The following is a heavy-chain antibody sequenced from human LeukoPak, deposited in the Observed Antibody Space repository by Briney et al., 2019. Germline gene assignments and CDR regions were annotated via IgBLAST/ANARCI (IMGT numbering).Heavy chain of an antibody. Sequence: NSSETLSLTCAVYGGSFSGYYWSWIRQPPGKGLEWIGEINHSGSTNYNPSLKSRVTISVDTSKNQFPLKLSSVTAADTAVYYCARGLSYYDSSGYYPYHRDYYFDYWGQGTLVTVSS. J-gene: IGHJ4*02. CDR2: INHSGST. D-gene: IGHD3-22*01. V-gene: IGHV4-34*01. CDR1: GGSFSGYY. CDR3: ARGLSYYDSSGYYPYHRDYYFDY.